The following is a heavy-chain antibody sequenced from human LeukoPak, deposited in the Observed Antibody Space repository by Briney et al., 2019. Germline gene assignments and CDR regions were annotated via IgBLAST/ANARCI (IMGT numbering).Heavy chain of an antibody. V-gene: IGHV3-30-3*01. J-gene: IGHJ6*02. Sequence: QPGGSLRLSCAASGFTFSSYAMPWVRQAPGKGLEWVAVISYDGSNKYYADSVKGRFTISRDNSKNTLYLQMNSLRAEDTAVYYCARDLWYYGMDVWGQGTTVTVSS. CDR2: ISYDGSNK. CDR3: ARDLWYYGMDV. CDR1: GFTFSSYA.